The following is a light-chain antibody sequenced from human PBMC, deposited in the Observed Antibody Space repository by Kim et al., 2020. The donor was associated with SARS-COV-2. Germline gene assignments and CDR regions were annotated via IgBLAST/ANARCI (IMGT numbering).Light chain of an antibody. CDR2: EAS. CDR3: QQTHSFPLT. J-gene: IGKJ4*01. CDR1: QDISSW. Sequence: SASVGDRGTITCRASQDISSWLGWYQQKPGKAPKVLIYEASNLQSGVPSRFSGSGSGTDFTLTINSLQPEDFATYYCQQTHSFPLTFGGGTKVDVK. V-gene: IGKV1D-12*01.